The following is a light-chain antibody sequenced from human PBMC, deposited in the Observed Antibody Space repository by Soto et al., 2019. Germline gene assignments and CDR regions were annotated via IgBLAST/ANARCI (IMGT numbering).Light chain of an antibody. Sequence: QSVLTQPPSVSAAPGQRVTISCSGSNSNIGNNYVSWYQQLPGTAPKLLIYDNNKRPSGIPDRFSGSKSGTSATRGITGLQTGDEADYYCGTWDGSLSVGVFGGGTK. CDR2: DNN. V-gene: IGLV1-51*01. CDR1: NSNIGNNY. CDR3: GTWDGSLSVGV. J-gene: IGLJ2*01.